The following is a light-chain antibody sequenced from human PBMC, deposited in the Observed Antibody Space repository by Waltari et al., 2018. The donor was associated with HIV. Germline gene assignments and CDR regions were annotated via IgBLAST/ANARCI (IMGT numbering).Light chain of an antibody. CDR2: WAS. CDR1: PSVSYTSNSKSY. J-gene: IGKJ4*01. Sequence: DIVMVQSPDSLAVSLGETATINCNSSPSVSYTSNSKSYLAWYKHKSGQPPKLLIYWASTRESGVPDRFSGSGSGSGFTLSISNLQAEDVSPYFCQQYCSAPPTFGGGTKVEVK. V-gene: IGKV4-1*01. CDR3: QQYCSAPPT.